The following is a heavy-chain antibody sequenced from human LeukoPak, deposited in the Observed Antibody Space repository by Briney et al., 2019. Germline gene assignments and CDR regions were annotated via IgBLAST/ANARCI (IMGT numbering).Heavy chain of an antibody. Sequence: MPSETLSLTCAVYGGSFSGYYWSWIRQPPVKALEWIGEINHSGSTNYNPSLKSRVTISVDTSKNQFSLKLSSVTAADTAVYYCARLGSGRNYYWGQGTLVTVSS. CDR2: INHSGST. V-gene: IGHV4-34*01. D-gene: IGHD2-15*01. J-gene: IGHJ4*02. CDR1: GGSFSGYY. CDR3: ARLGSGRNYY.